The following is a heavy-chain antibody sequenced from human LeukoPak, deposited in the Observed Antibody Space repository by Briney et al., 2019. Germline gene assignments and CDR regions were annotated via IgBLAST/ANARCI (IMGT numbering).Heavy chain of an antibody. CDR3: ARVCITMVRGVISRDAFDI. Sequence: SVKVSCKASGGTFSSYAISWVRQAPGQGLEWMGRIIPIFGTANYAQKFQGRVTITTDESTSTAYMELSSLRSEDTAVYYCARVCITMVRGVISRDAFDIWGQGTMVTVSS. CDR1: GGTFSSYA. V-gene: IGHV1-69*05. CDR2: IIPIFGTA. D-gene: IGHD3-10*01. J-gene: IGHJ3*02.